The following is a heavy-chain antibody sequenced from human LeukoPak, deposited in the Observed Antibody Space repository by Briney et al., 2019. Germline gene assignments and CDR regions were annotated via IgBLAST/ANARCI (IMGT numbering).Heavy chain of an antibody. CDR2: IYPGDSDT. V-gene: IGHV5-51*01. CDR1: GYSFTSYW. CDR3: ARSSNYYGSGSYGAGVDY. J-gene: IGHJ4*02. Sequence: GESLKISCNGSGYSFTSYWIGWVRQMPGKGLEWMGIIYPGDSDTRYSPSFQGQVTISADKSISTAYLQWSSLKASDTAMYYCARSSNYYGSGSYGAGVDYWGQGTLVTVSS. D-gene: IGHD3-10*01.